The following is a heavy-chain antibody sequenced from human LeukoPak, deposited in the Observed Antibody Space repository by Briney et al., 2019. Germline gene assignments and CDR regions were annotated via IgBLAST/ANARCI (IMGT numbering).Heavy chain of an antibody. V-gene: IGHV4-4*02. CDR1: GGSLSSSNW. J-gene: IGHJ4*02. CDR3: ARATAGTTLFEGIDY. CDR2: IYHSGST. Sequence: SGTLSLTCTVSGGSLSSSNWWSWVRQPPGKGLEWIGEIYHSGSTNYNPSLKSRVIILVDTSKNQFSLKLSSVTAADTAVYYCARATAGTTLFEGIDYWGQGTLVTVSS. D-gene: IGHD1-1*01.